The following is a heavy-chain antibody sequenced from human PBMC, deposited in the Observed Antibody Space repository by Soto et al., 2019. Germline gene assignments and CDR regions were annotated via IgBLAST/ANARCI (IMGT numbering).Heavy chain of an antibody. D-gene: IGHD3-10*01. CDR1: ESTLSNYW. V-gene: IGHV3-74*01. Sequence: ELQLVESGGGLVQPGGSLRLSCAASESTLSNYWVYWVRQVPGKGLAVISRINGDGSRRIYADAVKGRFTISRDNAESTVYLQMNSLRVEDTAVYYCARVAGWCDPWGQGTRVIVSS. J-gene: IGHJ5*02. CDR2: INGDGSRR. CDR3: ARVAGWCDP.